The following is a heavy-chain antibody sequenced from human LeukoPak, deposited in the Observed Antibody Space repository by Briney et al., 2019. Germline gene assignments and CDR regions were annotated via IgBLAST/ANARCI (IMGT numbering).Heavy chain of an antibody. V-gene: IGHV3-11*04. CDR3: ARSVGYGVRGVILSFDN. D-gene: IGHD3-10*01. J-gene: IGHJ4*02. CDR1: GFSFSDFY. CDR2: ISNTGNRV. Sequence: GGSLRLSCAASGFSFSDFYMTWIRQAPGKGLDWVSYISNTGNRVDYADSVKGRFSISRDNAKKSVYLQMNNLRGEDTAVYYCARSVGYGVRGVILSFDNWGQGILVTVSA.